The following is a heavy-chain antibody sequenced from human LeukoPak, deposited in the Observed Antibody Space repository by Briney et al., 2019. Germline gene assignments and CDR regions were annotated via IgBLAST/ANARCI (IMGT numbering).Heavy chain of an antibody. CDR1: GYTFTSYY. J-gene: IGHJ4*02. CDR2: INPSGGST. Sequence: ASVKVSCKASGYTFTSYYMHWVRQAPGQGLEWMGTINPSGGSTSYAQKFQGRVTMTRDTSTSTVYMELSSLRSDDTAVYYCARAREDYGDYDPYGFNLDWGQGTLVTVSS. V-gene: IGHV1-46*01. D-gene: IGHD4-17*01. CDR3: ARAREDYGDYDPYGFNLD.